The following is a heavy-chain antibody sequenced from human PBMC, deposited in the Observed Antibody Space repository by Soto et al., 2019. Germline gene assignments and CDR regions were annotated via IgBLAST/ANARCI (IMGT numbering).Heavy chain of an antibody. CDR3: ARGSKTPVDYFAY. D-gene: IGHD4-17*01. Sequence: QVQLQESGPGLVKPSQTLSLTCTVSGCSISSGGYYWRWIRQHPGKGLEWIGYIYYSGSTYYIPSLKSRVTITVDTSKNQFSLKLISVTAADTAVYYCARGSKTPVDYFAYCCQGTLVTVSS. J-gene: IGHJ4*02. CDR1: GCSISSGGYY. V-gene: IGHV4-31*03. CDR2: IYYSGST.